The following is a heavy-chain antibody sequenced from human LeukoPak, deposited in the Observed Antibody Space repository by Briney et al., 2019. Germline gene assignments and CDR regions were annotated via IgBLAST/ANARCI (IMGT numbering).Heavy chain of an antibody. Sequence: PSETLSLTCTVSGGSVSSGSYYWSWIRQPPGQGLEWIGYIYYSGSTNYNPSLKSRVTISVDTSKNQFSLKLSSVTAADTAVYYCASSIGYYYYGMDVWGQGTTVTVSS. J-gene: IGHJ6*02. CDR3: ASSIGYYYYGMDV. CDR1: GGSVSSGSYY. CDR2: IYYSGST. V-gene: IGHV4-61*01. D-gene: IGHD3-22*01.